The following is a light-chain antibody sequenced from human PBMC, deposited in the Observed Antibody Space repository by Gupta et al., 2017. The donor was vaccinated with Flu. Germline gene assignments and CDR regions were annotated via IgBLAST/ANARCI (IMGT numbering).Light chain of an antibody. J-gene: IGLJ2*01. V-gene: IGLV1-44*01. CDR1: SSNNGSNT. CDR2: TND. Sequence: SSNNGSNTVNWYQQLPGAAPKLLIYTNDQRPSGVPDRFSGSKSGTSASLAISGLQSEDEADYYCASWDDSLNGPVVIGGGTRLTVL. CDR3: ASWDDSLNGPVV.